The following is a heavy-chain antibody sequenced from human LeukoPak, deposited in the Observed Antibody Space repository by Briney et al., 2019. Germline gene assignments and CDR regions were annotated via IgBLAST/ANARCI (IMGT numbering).Heavy chain of an antibody. D-gene: IGHD2-15*01. CDR1: DYSIRSGYY. V-gene: IGHV4-38-2*01. CDR2: LYHSGSA. J-gene: IGHJ3*02. CDR3: ARQNIVVVVAATPGAFDI. Sequence: SETLSLTCDVSDYSIRSGYYWGWIRQPPGKGLGWIGSLYHSGSAYYSPSLKSRVTISLDTSNNELSLRLSSVTAADTAIYYCARQNIVVVVAATPGAFDIWGQGTLVTASS.